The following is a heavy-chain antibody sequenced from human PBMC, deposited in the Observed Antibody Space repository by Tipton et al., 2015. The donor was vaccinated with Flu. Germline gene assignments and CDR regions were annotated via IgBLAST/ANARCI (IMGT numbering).Heavy chain of an antibody. CDR2: INHSGST. V-gene: IGHV4-34*01. J-gene: IGHJ5*02. CDR1: GGSFSGYY. CDR3: ARLGSNYNWFDP. D-gene: IGHD4-11*01. Sequence: LRLSCAVYGGSFSGYYWSWIRQPPGKGLEWIGEINHSGSTNYNPSLKSRVTISVDASKNQFSLKLSSVTAADTAVYQCARLGSNYNWFDPWGQGTLVTVSS.